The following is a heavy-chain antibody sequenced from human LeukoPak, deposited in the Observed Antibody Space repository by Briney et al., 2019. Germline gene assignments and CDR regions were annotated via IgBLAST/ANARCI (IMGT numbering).Heavy chain of an antibody. CDR1: GFTFSRYA. Sequence: GGSLRLSCAASGFTFSRYAMLWVRQAPGKGLEWVSVIYSGGSTYYADSVKGRFTISRDNSKNTLYLQMNSLRAEDTAVYYCARAEIAAAGVFDYWGQGTLVTVSS. V-gene: IGHV3-66*01. CDR3: ARAEIAAAGVFDY. CDR2: IYSGGST. J-gene: IGHJ4*02. D-gene: IGHD6-13*01.